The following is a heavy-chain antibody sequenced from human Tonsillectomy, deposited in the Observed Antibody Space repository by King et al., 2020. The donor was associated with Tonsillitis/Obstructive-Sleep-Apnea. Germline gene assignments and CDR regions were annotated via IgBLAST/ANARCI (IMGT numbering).Heavy chain of an antibody. J-gene: IGHJ6*03. CDR2: ISGSGGST. V-gene: IGHV3-23*04. D-gene: IGHD2-15*01. Sequence: VQLVESGGGLVQPGGSLRLSCAASGFTFSSYAMSWVRQAPGKGLEWVSAISGSGGSTYYADSVKGRFTISRDNSKNTLYLQMNSLRAEDTAVYYCAKDPYCSGDSCYEAYDYYMDVWGKGTTVTVSS. CDR3: AKDPYCSGDSCYEAYDYYMDV. CDR1: GFTFSSYA.